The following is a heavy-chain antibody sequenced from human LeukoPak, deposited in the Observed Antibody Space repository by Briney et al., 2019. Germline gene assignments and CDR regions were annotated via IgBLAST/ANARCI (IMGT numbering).Heavy chain of an antibody. V-gene: IGHV3-30*02. CDR2: VRYDGSQK. J-gene: IGHJ4*02. D-gene: IGHD6-19*01. Sequence: GGSLRLSCAASGFTFSSYDMYWVRQAPGKGLDWVAFVRYDGSQKYYADSVKGRFTLSRDNSKNTLYLQMNSLRAEDTAVYYCAKGAKSGSGRGFDYWGQGTLVTVSS. CDR1: GFTFSSYD. CDR3: AKGAKSGSGRGFDY.